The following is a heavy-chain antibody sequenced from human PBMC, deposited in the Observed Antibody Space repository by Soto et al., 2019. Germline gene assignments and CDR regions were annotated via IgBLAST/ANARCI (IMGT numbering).Heavy chain of an antibody. CDR3: ARERGGYGLFDS. CDR1: GVSISNAAYS. CDR2: IYPSGMP. Sequence: SETLSLTCTVSGVSISNAAYSWSWIRQPPGKGLEWIGYIYPSGMPFYNPSLRSRVTISIDRSNDQFSLNLKSVTAADTAVYYCARERGGYGLFDSWGQGTLVTVSS. J-gene: IGHJ4*02. D-gene: IGHD5-18*01. V-gene: IGHV4-30-2*01.